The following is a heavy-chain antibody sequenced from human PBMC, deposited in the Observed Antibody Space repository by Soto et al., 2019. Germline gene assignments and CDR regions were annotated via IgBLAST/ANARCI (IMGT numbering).Heavy chain of an antibody. J-gene: IGHJ3*02. V-gene: IGHV3-9*01. Sequence: DVQLVESGGGLVQPGRSLRLSCAASGFTFDDYAMHWVRQAPGKGLEWVSGISWNSGSIGYADSVKGRFTISRDNAKNSLYLQMNSLRAEDTALYYCAKTVLRYFDRHAFDIWGQGTMVTVSS. CDR2: ISWNSGSI. CDR3: AKTVLRYFDRHAFDI. D-gene: IGHD3-9*01. CDR1: GFTFDDYA.